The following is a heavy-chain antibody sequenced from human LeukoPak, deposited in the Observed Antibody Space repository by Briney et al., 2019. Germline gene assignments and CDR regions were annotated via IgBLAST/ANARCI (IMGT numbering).Heavy chain of an antibody. J-gene: IGHJ5*02. CDR3: ARLVATIYNWFDP. CDR1: GGSISSGDYY. CDR2: IYYSGST. V-gene: IGHV4-30-4*01. D-gene: IGHD5-12*01. Sequence: SETLSLTCTVSGGSISSGDYYWSWIRQPPGKGLERIGYIYYSGSTYYNPSLKSRVTISVDTSKNQFSLKLSSVTAADTAVYYCARLVATIYNWFDPWGQGTLVTVSS.